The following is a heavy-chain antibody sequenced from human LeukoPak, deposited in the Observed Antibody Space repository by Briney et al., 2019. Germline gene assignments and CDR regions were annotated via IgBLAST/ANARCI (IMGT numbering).Heavy chain of an antibody. CDR1: GGSISSSSYY. CDR2: IYYSGST. CDR3: ARVDGDCSGGSCYFDY. D-gene: IGHD2-15*01. V-gene: IGHV4-39*07. Sequence: SETLSLTCTVSGGSISSSSYYWGWIRQPPGKGLEWIGSIYYSGSTYYNPSLKSRVTISVDTSKNQFSLKLSSVTAADTAVYYCARVDGDCSGGSCYFDYWGQGTLVTVSS. J-gene: IGHJ4*02.